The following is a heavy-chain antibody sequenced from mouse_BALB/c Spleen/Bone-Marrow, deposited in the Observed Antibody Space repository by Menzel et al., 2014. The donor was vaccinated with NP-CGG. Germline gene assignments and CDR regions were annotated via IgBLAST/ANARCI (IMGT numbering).Heavy chain of an antibody. CDR1: GYTFTSYY. CDR2: IYPGNVNT. V-gene: IGHV1S56*01. Sequence: VQLQQSGPELVKPGASVRISCKASGYTFTSYYIHWVKPRPGQGLEWIGWIYPGNVNTKYNEKFKGKATLTADKSSSTAYMQLSSLTSEDSAVYFCARDYGSSVFAYWGQGTLVTVSA. J-gene: IGHJ3*01. D-gene: IGHD1-1*01. CDR3: ARDYGSSVFAY.